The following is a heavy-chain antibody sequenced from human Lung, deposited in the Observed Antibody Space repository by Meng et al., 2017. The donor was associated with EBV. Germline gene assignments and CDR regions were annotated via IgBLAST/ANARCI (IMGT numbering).Heavy chain of an antibody. Sequence: QVQLPQSGPGLVKPSPTLSLICAISGESLSSSSAAWTWIRQSPSRGLEWLGRTYYRSKWYNDYAVFVKSRITINPDTSKNQFSLQLNSVTPEDTAVYYCARGATSVFDLWGRGTLVTVSS. J-gene: IGHJ2*01. CDR3: ARGATSVFDL. CDR1: GESLSSSSAA. CDR2: TYYRSKWYN. V-gene: IGHV6-1*01.